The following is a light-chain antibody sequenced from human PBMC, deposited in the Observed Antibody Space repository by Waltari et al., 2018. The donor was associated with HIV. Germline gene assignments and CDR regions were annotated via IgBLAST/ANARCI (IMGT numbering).Light chain of an antibody. CDR3: QQYGSSLTWT. V-gene: IGKV3-20*01. CDR1: QTVNHYY. Sequence: EIVLTQSPGTLSLSPGEGATLSCRASQTVNHYYLAWYQQKPGQAPRLFIYAANRRATGIPDRFSGSGSGTDFTLTINRLEPEDFAVYYCQQYGSSLTWTFGQGTKVELK. J-gene: IGKJ1*01. CDR2: AAN.